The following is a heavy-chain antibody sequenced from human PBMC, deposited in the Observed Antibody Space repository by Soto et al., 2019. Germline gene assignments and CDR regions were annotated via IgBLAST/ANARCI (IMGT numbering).Heavy chain of an antibody. CDR3: ARGGSLYWYFDL. Sequence: QVQLVQSGAEVKKPGASVKVSCKASGYTFTSYAMHWVRQAPGQRLEWMGWINAGNGNTKYSQKFQGRVTITRDTAASTAYREMSRRRSEDTAVYYCARGGSLYWYFDLWGRGTLVTVSS. D-gene: IGHD1-26*01. CDR1: GYTFTSYA. V-gene: IGHV1-3*01. J-gene: IGHJ2*01. CDR2: INAGNGNT.